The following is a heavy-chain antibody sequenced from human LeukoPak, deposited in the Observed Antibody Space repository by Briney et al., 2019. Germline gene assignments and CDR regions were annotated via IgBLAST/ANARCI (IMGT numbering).Heavy chain of an antibody. CDR2: IIPIFGTA. Sequence: SVKVSCKASGGTFSSYAISWVRQAPGQGLEWMGGIIPIFGTANYAQKFQGRVTITADKSTSTAYMELSSLRSEDTAVYYCARDGLWFGELATWFDPWGQGTLVTVSS. CDR1: GGTFSSYA. V-gene: IGHV1-69*06. D-gene: IGHD3-10*01. J-gene: IGHJ5*02. CDR3: ARDGLWFGELATWFDP.